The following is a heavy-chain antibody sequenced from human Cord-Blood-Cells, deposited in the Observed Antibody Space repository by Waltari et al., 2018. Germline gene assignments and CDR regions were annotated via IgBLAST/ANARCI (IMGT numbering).Heavy chain of an antibody. CDR2: ISSSGNTI. Sequence: EVQLVESGGGLVQPGGSLRLSCAASGFTFSSYEMNWVRQAPGKGLGWVSYISSSGNTINYAASVKGRFTISRDNAKNSLYLQMNSLRAEDTAVYYCARGAGGVDYWGQGTLVTGSS. V-gene: IGHV3-48*03. D-gene: IGHD1-26*01. CDR1: GFTFSSYE. CDR3: ARGAGGVDY. J-gene: IGHJ4*02.